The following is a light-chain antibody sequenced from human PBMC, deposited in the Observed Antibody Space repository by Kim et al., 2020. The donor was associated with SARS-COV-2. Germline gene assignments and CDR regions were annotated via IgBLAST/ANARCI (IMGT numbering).Light chain of an antibody. CDR2: QDT. V-gene: IGLV3-1*01. CDR3: QAWDSSTAV. Sequence: SYELTQPPSVSVSPGQTASITCSGHKLGDKHAYWYQQKPGQSPVLVIYQDTKRPSGIPERFSGSNSGNTVTLTISGTQSMDEADYYCQAWDSSTAVFCGGAQLTVL. J-gene: IGLJ3*02. CDR1: KLGDKH.